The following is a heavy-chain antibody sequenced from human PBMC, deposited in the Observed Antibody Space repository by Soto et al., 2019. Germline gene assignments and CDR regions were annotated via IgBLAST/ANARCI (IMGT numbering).Heavy chain of an antibody. Sequence: EVQLVESGGGLVQPGGSLRLSCAASGFTFSSYWMHWVRQVPGKGLLWVSRIDEYGSTINYADSVKGRFTISRDNARNNLSLEMNSLRAEDTALYYCTRDIGGKGAYWGPGTLVTVSS. J-gene: IGHJ4*02. V-gene: IGHV3-74*01. CDR2: IDEYGSTI. D-gene: IGHD3-10*01. CDR1: GFTFSSYW. CDR3: TRDIGGKGAY.